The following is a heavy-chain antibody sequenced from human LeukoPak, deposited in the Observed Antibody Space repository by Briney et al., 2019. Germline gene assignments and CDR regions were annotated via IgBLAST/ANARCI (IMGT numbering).Heavy chain of an antibody. D-gene: IGHD6-25*01. V-gene: IGHV3-13*01. J-gene: IGHJ3*02. CDR1: GFTFSGYD. Sequence: GGSLRLSCAASGFTFSGYDMHWLRQATGKGLEWVSGIGIPGDTYYPGSVRGRFTISRENAKNSFYLQMNSLRAEDTAVYYCARAHVAAGLAFDIWGQGTMVTVSS. CDR2: IGIPGDT. CDR3: ARAHVAAGLAFDI.